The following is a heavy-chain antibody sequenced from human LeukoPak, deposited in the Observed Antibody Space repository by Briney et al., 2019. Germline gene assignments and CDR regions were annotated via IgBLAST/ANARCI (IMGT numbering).Heavy chain of an antibody. J-gene: IGHJ4*02. Sequence: GESLKISCKGSGYSFTSYWIGWVRQMPGKGLEGVGIIYPGDSDTRYSPSFQGQVTISADKSITTAYLQWSSLKASDTAMYYCARTHGSGSYSFDYWGQGTLVTVSS. CDR2: IYPGDSDT. D-gene: IGHD3-10*01. CDR1: GYSFTSYW. V-gene: IGHV5-51*01. CDR3: ARTHGSGSYSFDY.